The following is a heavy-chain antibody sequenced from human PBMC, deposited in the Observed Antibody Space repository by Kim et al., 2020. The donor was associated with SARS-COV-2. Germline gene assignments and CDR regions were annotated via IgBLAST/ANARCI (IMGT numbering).Heavy chain of an antibody. V-gene: IGHV4-34*01. CDR3: ARGGIPYYYGMDV. Sequence: YNPSLKSRVTISVDTSKNQFSLKLSSVTAADTAVYYCARGGIPYYYGMDVWGQGTTVTVSS. D-gene: IGHD6-13*01. J-gene: IGHJ6*02.